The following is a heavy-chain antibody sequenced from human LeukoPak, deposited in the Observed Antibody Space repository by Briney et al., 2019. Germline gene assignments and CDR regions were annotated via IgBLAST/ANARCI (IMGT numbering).Heavy chain of an antibody. CDR2: ISSNGGST. CDR3: ARGGTMLRWSAFDI. D-gene: IGHD3-16*01. CDR1: GFTFSSYA. V-gene: IGHV3-64*01. J-gene: IGHJ3*02. Sequence: PGGSLRLSCAASGFTFSSYAMHWVRQAPGKGLEYVSAISSNGGSTYYANSVKGRFTISRDNSKNTLYLRMGSLRAEDMAVYYCARGGTMLRWSAFDIWGQGTMVTVSS.